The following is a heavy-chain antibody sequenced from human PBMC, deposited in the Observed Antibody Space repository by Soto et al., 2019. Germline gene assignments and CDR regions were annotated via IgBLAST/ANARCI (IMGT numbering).Heavy chain of an antibody. Sequence: GGSLRLSCAASGFTFSNAWMNWVRQAPGKGLEWVGRIKSKTDGGTTDYAAPVKGRFTISRDDSKNTLYLQMNSLKTEDTAVYYCTTDLFWERHLFGGIYFDYWGQGTLVTVSS. J-gene: IGHJ4*02. CDR2: IKSKTDGGTT. CDR1: GFTFSNAW. CDR3: TTDLFWERHLFGGIYFDY. V-gene: IGHV3-15*07. D-gene: IGHD2-15*01.